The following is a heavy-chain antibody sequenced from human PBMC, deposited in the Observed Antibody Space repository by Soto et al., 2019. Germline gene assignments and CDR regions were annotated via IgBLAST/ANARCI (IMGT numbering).Heavy chain of an antibody. Sequence: SETLSLTCTVSGASITSYYWSWVRQPATKGLEWIGRLYTSGSTTYNPSLKSRVTMSRDTSKNQFSLSLTSLTAADSAVYYCVRDSAATGTPYYYYYGMDVWGQGTTVTVS. CDR2: LYTSGST. J-gene: IGHJ6*02. V-gene: IGHV4-4*07. CDR1: GASITSYY. CDR3: VRDSAATGTPYYYYYGMDV. D-gene: IGHD6-13*01.